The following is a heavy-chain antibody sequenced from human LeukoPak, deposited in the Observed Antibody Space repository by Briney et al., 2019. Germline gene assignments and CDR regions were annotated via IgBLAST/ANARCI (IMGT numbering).Heavy chain of an antibody. V-gene: IGHV7-4-1*02. CDR2: INTNTGNP. Sequence: VASVKVSCKASGYTFTSYAMNWVRQAPGQGLEWMGWINTNTGNPTYAQGFTGRCVFSLDTSVSTAYLQISSLKAEDTAVYYCARDTVRGVIPTFYYGLDVWGQGTTVTVSS. CDR1: GYTFTSYA. D-gene: IGHD3-10*01. CDR3: ARDTVRGVIPTFYYGLDV. J-gene: IGHJ6*02.